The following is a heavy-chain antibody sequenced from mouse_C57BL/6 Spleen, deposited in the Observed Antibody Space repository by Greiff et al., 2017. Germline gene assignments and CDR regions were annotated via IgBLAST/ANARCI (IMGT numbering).Heavy chain of an antibody. D-gene: IGHD4-1*01. V-gene: IGHV5-17*01. Sequence: EVKLMESGGGLVKPGGSLKLSCAASGFTFSDYGMHWVRQAPEKGLEWVAYISSGSSTIYYADTVKGRFTISRDNAKNTLFLQMTSLRSEDTAMYYCARLTGPQVWYFDVWGTGTTVTVSS. CDR3: ARLTGPQVWYFDV. CDR1: GFTFSDYG. CDR2: ISSGSSTI. J-gene: IGHJ1*03.